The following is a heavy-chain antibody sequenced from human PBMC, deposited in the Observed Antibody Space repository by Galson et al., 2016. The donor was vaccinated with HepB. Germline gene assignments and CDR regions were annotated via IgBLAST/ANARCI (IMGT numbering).Heavy chain of an antibody. Sequence: TLSLTCTVSGGSISSDGYYWSWIRQHPGKGLEWIGYIYYSGNTYYNPSLKSRVSIPVDTSKNQFSLKLSSVTAADTAVYHCARRYSRSLDVWGKGTTVTVSS. J-gene: IGHJ6*04. D-gene: IGHD6-6*01. CDR2: IYYSGNT. CDR3: ARRYSRSLDV. CDR1: GGSISSDGYY. V-gene: IGHV4-31*03.